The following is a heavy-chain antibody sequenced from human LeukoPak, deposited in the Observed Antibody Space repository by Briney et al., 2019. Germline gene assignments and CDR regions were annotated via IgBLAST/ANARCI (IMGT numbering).Heavy chain of an antibody. Sequence: GGSLRLSCAASGFTFSSYNMNWVRQAPGRGLEWVSSISRTGSYIYYADSVKGRFTISRDNAQNSLYLQMDSLRVEDTAVYYCAKVLETDCRGGSCYSGLDYWGQGTLVTVSS. J-gene: IGHJ4*02. D-gene: IGHD2-15*01. CDR3: AKVLETDCRGGSCYSGLDY. CDR2: ISRTGSYI. V-gene: IGHV3-21*01. CDR1: GFTFSSYN.